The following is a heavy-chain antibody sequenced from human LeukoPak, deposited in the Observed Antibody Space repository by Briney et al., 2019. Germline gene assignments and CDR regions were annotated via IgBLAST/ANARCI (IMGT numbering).Heavy chain of an antibody. D-gene: IGHD2-15*01. CDR1: GYTLTELS. CDR2: ISAYNGNT. CDR3: ARDLHEGYCSGGSCYGYFDY. Sequence: ASVKVSCKVSGYTLTELSMHWVRQAPGKGLEWMGWISAYNGNTNYAQKLQGRVTMTTDTSTSTAYMELRSLRSDDTAVYYCARDLHEGYCSGGSCYGYFDYWGQGTLVTVSS. J-gene: IGHJ4*02. V-gene: IGHV1-18*01.